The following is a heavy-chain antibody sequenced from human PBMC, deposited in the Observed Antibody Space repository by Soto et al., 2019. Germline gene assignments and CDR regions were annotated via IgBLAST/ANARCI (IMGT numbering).Heavy chain of an antibody. CDR1: GFTFGDNS. CDR2: IRSKGYGGTA. D-gene: IGHD5-18*01. CDR3: ARAGIDTPGKTHYYYGMDV. J-gene: IGHJ6*02. V-gene: IGHV3-49*04. Sequence: GFLRLSCTASGFTFGDNSFSWVRQAPGKGLEWVGFIRSKGYGGTADYAASVKGRFTISRDDSKSIAYLQMNSLKTEDTAVYYCARAGIDTPGKTHYYYGMDVWGQGITVTVSS.